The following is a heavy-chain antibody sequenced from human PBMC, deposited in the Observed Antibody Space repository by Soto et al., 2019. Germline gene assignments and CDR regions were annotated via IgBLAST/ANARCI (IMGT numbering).Heavy chain of an antibody. CDR2: MNPNSGNT. CDR1: GYTFTSYD. CDR3: ARELAYSLDY. J-gene: IGHJ4*02. Sequence: QVQLVQSGAEVKKPGASVKVSCKASGYTFTSYDINWVRQATGQGLEWMGWMNPNSGNTVYAQKFQGRVTMTRNTSISRAYVELSGLRSEDTGVSSCARELAYSLDYWGQGTLVTVSS. D-gene: IGHD2-15*01. V-gene: IGHV1-8*01.